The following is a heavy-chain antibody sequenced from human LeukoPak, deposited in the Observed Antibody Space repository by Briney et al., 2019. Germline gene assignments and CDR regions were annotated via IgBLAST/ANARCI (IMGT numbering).Heavy chain of an antibody. D-gene: IGHD3-22*01. V-gene: IGHV4-30-2*01. CDR3: ARTDSSYRGYFGY. CDR2: IYHSGST. CDR1: GGSISSGDYS. Sequence: SETLSLTCTVSGGSISSGDYSWSWIRQPPGKGLEWIGYIYHSGSTYYNPSLKSRVTISVDRSKNQFSLKLSSVTAADTAVYYCARTDSSYRGYFGYWGQGTLVTVSS. J-gene: IGHJ4*02.